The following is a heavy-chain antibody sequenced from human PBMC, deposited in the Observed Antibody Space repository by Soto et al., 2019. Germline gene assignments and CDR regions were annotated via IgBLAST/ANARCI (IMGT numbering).Heavy chain of an antibody. CDR2: TIPILAMS. Sequence: QVQLVQSGPEVKMPGSSVKVSCKASGDTFNSYTINWVRQAPGQGLQWMGRTIPILAMSNYALKFQGRVTXAXDXSTTTAYMELSRLRSDDTAVYYCAASYGSGSRAFDYWGQGTLVTVSS. CDR1: GDTFNSYT. J-gene: IGHJ4*02. D-gene: IGHD3-10*01. CDR3: AASYGSGSRAFDY. V-gene: IGHV1-69*02.